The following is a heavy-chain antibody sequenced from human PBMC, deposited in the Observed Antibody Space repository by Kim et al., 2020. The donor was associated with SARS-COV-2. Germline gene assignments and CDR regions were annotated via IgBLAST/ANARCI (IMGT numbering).Heavy chain of an antibody. Sequence: SVKVSCKASGGTFSSYAISWVRQAPGQGLEWMGGIIPIFGTANYAQKFQGRVTITADESTSTAYMELSSLRSEDTAVYYCARVKYYYDSSGYYPNHGMDVWGQGTTVTVSS. J-gene: IGHJ6*02. CDR2: IIPIFGTA. V-gene: IGHV1-69*13. CDR1: GGTFSSYA. CDR3: ARVKYYYDSSGYYPNHGMDV. D-gene: IGHD3-22*01.